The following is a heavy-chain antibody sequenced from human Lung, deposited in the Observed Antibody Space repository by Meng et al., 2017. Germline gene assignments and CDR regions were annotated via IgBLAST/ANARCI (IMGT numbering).Heavy chain of an antibody. J-gene: IGHJ4*02. V-gene: IGHV1-18*01. CDR1: GYTLSSDG. CDR3: ATRGNPYLDC. CDR2: INVYNGKT. Sequence: QGQLVEPGAEVKKPGASVKVSCDASGYTLSSDGFSWVRQAPGQGLEWLGWINVYNGKTDYALKFQDRVTMTTDTFTNTAYMELRSLRSDDTAVYYCATRGNPYLDCWGQGTLVTVSS.